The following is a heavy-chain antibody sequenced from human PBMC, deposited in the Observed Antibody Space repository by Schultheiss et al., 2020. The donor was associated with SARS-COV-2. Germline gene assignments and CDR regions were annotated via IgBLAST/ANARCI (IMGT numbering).Heavy chain of an antibody. CDR3: ARAKATGTNWFDP. CDR2: ISAYNGNT. Sequence: ASVKVSCKASGYTFTSYAMHWVRQAPGQRLEWMGWISAYNGNTNYAQKLQGRVTMTTDTSTSTAYMELRSLRSEDTAVYYCARAKATGTNWFDPWGQGTLVTVSS. V-gene: IGHV1-18*01. J-gene: IGHJ5*02. CDR1: GYTFTSYA. D-gene: IGHD1-1*01.